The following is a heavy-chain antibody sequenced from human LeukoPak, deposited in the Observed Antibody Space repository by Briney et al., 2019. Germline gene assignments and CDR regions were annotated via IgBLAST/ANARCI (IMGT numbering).Heavy chain of an antibody. V-gene: IGHV1-69*01. CDR3: ARDRLGSTPFDY. Sequence: GSSVKVSCKASGGTFSSYAISWVRQAPGQGLEWMGGIIPIFGTANYAQKFQGRVTITADESTSTAYMELSSPRSEDTAVYYCARDRLGSTPFDYWGQGTLVTVSS. CDR1: GGTFSSYA. D-gene: IGHD1-26*01. J-gene: IGHJ4*02. CDR2: IIPIFGTA.